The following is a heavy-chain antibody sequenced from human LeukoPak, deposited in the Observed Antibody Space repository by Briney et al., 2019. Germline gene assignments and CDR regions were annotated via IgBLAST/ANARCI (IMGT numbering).Heavy chain of an antibody. CDR1: GYTFTGYY. Sequence: ASVKVCCKASGYTFTGYYMHWVRQAPGQGLEWMGWINPNSGGTNYAQKFQGRVTMTRDTSISTAYMELSRLRSDDTAVYYCARGFGVVRGVILNWFDPWGQGTLVTVSS. CDR2: INPNSGGT. CDR3: ARGFGVVRGVILNWFDP. V-gene: IGHV1-2*02. D-gene: IGHD3-10*01. J-gene: IGHJ5*02.